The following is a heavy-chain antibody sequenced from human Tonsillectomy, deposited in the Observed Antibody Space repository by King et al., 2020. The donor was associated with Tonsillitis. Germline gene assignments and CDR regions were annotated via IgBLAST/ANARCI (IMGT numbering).Heavy chain of an antibody. CDR3: ARDNVTMVRGLKFDACDL. Sequence: VQLVESGAEVKKPGASVKVSCTASGYTFTNSYIHWVRQAPGQGLEWMGIISPRGGSTSYAQKFQGRVTMTRDTPTSSVYMELSSLRSEYTAVYYCARDNVTMVRGLKFDACDLGGQETRVT. CDR1: GYTFTNSY. J-gene: IGHJ3*01. V-gene: IGHV1-46*01. D-gene: IGHD3-10*01. CDR2: ISPRGGST.